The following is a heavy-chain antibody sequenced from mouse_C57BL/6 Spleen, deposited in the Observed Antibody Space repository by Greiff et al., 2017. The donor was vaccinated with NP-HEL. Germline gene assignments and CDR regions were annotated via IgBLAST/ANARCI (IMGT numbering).Heavy chain of an antibody. D-gene: IGHD2-1*01. J-gene: IGHJ4*01. V-gene: IGHV1-75*01. CDR3: ARSGGNYFYCYAMDY. CDR2: IFPGSGST. CDR1: GYTFTDYY. Sequence: VQLQQSGPELVKPGASVKISCKASGYTFTDYYINWVKQRPGQGLEWIGWIFPGSGSTYYNEKFKGKATLTVDKSSSTAYMLLNSLTSEDSAVYFCARSGGNYFYCYAMDYWGQGTSVTVSS.